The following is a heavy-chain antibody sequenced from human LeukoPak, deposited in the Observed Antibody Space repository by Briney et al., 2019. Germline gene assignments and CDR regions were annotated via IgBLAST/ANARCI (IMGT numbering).Heavy chain of an antibody. CDR2: IKSKTDGRTK. CDR3: STDRASYVY. CDR1: GFTFSNAW. Sequence: GGSLRLSCAASGFTFSNAWMSWVRQAPGKGLEWVGRIKSKTDGRTKVYAASMKGRFSISRDDSKNTLYPQMNSLKTEDTAVYYCSTDRASYVYWGQGTLVTVSS. V-gene: IGHV3-15*01. J-gene: IGHJ4*02. D-gene: IGHD4/OR15-4a*01.